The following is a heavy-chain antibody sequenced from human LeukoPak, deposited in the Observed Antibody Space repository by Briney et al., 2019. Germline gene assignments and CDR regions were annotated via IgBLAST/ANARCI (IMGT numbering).Heavy chain of an antibody. CDR1: GFTFSTYA. CDR3: AKGAKTAWLDIDY. D-gene: IGHD6-19*01. CDR2: VSGSGGDT. J-gene: IGHJ4*02. Sequence: GGSLRLSCAASGFTFSTYAMSWVRQAPGKGLEWVSTVSGSGGDTYYADSVKGRFTISRDNSKNTLYLQMNSLRAEDTAVYYCAKGAKTAWLDIDYWGQGTLVTVSS. V-gene: IGHV3-23*01.